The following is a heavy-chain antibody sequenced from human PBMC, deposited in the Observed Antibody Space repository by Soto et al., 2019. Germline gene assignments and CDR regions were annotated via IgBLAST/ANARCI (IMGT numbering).Heavy chain of an antibody. CDR2: INPSDSYA. CDR1: GYSFTSCW. J-gene: IGHJ4*02. V-gene: IGHV5-10-1*01. Sequence: GESLKISCKGSGYSFTSCWISWVRQMPGKGLEWMGKINPSDSYANYSPSFQGHVTISTDKSISTAFLQWSSLKASDTAIYYCARHQAGIYPSFDYWGQGTLVTVSS. D-gene: IGHD1-26*01. CDR3: ARHQAGIYPSFDY.